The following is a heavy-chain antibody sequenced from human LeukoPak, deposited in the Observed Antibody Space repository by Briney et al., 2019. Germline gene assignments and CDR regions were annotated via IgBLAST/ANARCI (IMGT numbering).Heavy chain of an antibody. V-gene: IGHV3-23*01. D-gene: IGHD3-22*01. CDR1: GFTFSSYG. J-gene: IGHJ4*02. Sequence: GGSLRLSCAASGFTFSSYGVSWVRQAPGRGLEWVSAISGSGGSSYYADSVKGRFTISRDNSKNTLYLQMNSLRAEDTAVYYCAKGPHTYDDSGHIDYWGQGTLVTVSS. CDR2: ISGSGGSS. CDR3: AKGPHTYDDSGHIDY.